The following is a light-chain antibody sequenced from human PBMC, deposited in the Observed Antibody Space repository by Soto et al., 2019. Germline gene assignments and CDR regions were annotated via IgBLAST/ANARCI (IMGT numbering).Light chain of an antibody. V-gene: IGKV3-20*01. CDR3: QQYGSSLPIT. J-gene: IGKJ5*01. CDR2: GAS. CDR1: QSVSSTY. Sequence: EIVLTQSPGTLSLSPGERATLSCRASQSVSSTYLIWYQQKPGQAPRLLIYGASSRATGVPDRFSGGGSGTDFTLTISRLEPEDFAVYYCQQYGSSLPITFGQGTRLEIK.